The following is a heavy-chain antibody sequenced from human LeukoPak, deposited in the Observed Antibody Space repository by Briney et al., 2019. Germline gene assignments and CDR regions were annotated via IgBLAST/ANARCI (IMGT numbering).Heavy chain of an antibody. CDR1: GGSISSYY. D-gene: IGHD5-18*01. V-gene: IGHV4-59*03. CDR3: AISHKAMAGEGLFDY. Sequence: SETLSLTCTVSGGSISSYYWSWIRQPPGKGLEWIGYIYYSENTNYNPSLKSRVTISVDTSKNQFSLKLSSVTAADTAVYYCAISHKAMAGEGLFDYWGQGTLVTVSS. CDR2: IYYSENT. J-gene: IGHJ4*02.